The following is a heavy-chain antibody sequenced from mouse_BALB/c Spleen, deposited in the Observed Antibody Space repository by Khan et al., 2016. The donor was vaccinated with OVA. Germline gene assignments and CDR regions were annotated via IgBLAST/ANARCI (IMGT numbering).Heavy chain of an antibody. V-gene: IGHV1S136*01. CDR1: GYTFTSYV. J-gene: IGHJ3*01. CDR3: SPVGTYYVSFAY. D-gene: IGHD1-1*01. Sequence: VRLQQSGPELVKPGASVKMSCKAAGYTFTSYVMHWVKQKPGLGLEWIGYIYPFNDDTKYNEKFIGKATLTSAKSSSTAYMELSSLTSEDSAFYYCSPVGTYYVSFAYWGQGTLVTVSA. CDR2: IYPFNDDT.